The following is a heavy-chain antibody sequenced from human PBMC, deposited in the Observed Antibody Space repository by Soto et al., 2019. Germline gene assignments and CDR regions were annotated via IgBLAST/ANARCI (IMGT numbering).Heavy chain of an antibody. CDR2: ISGSGGST. V-gene: IGHV3-23*01. CDR3: AKKYRVRGVIIGDPDY. J-gene: IGHJ4*02. CDR1: GFTFSSYA. Sequence: PGGSLRLSCAASGFTFSSYAMSWVRQAPGKGLEWVSAISGSGGSTYYADSVKGRFTISRDNSKNTLYLQMNSLRAEDTAVYYCAKKYRVRGVIIGDPDYWGQGTLVTVSS. D-gene: IGHD3-10*01.